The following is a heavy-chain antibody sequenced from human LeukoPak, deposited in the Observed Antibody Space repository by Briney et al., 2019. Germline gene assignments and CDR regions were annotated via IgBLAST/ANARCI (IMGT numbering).Heavy chain of an antibody. CDR3: ARLPDDGGY. D-gene: IGHD6-13*01. V-gene: IGHV4-39*01. Sequence: PSETLSLTCTVSGGSISSWSKYWGWIRQPPGKGLEWIGSISYSGSTYYNLSLKSRVTMSVDTSNNQFSPKLSSVTAADAAVYYCARLPDDGGYWGQGTLVTVSS. CDR2: ISYSGST. CDR1: GGSISSWSKY. J-gene: IGHJ4*02.